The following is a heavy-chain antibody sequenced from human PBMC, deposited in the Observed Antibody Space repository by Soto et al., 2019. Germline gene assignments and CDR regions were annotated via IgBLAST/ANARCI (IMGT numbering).Heavy chain of an antibody. V-gene: IGHV3-30*18. Sequence: QVQLVESGGGVVQPGRSLRLSCAASGFTFSNYGMHWVRQAPGKGLEWVAVISYHGSDKYYADSVKGRFTISRDNSKNTLYLKMDSRRAEDTAVYYCVKDHVTTTVTTVGYWGQGTLVTVSS. CDR3: VKDHVTTTVTTVGY. D-gene: IGHD4-17*01. CDR1: GFTFSNYG. J-gene: IGHJ4*02. CDR2: ISYHGSDK.